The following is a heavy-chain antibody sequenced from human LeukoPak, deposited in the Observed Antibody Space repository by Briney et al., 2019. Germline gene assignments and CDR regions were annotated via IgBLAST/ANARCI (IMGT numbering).Heavy chain of an antibody. Sequence: SVKVSCKASGGTFSSYAISWVRQAPGQGLEWMGRIIPIFGTANYAQKFQGTVTITTDESTSTAYMELSSLRSEDTAVYYCASLTPLYCGGDCFGFDAFDIWGQGTMVTVSS. J-gene: IGHJ3*02. V-gene: IGHV1-69*05. CDR1: GGTFSSYA. CDR3: ASLTPLYCGGDCFGFDAFDI. CDR2: IIPIFGTA. D-gene: IGHD2-21*02.